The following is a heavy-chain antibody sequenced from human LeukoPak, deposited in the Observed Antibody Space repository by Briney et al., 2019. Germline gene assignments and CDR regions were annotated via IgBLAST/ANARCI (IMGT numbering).Heavy chain of an antibody. D-gene: IGHD3-22*01. J-gene: IGHJ5*02. Sequence: GGSLRLSCAASGFTFSSYSMNWVRQAPGKGLEWVSYISSSSSTIYYADSVKGRFTISRDNAKNSLYLQMNSLRAEDTAVYYCARGRYYYDSSGFGPWGQGTLVTVSS. CDR3: ARGRYYYDSSGFGP. V-gene: IGHV3-48*04. CDR2: ISSSSSTI. CDR1: GFTFSSYS.